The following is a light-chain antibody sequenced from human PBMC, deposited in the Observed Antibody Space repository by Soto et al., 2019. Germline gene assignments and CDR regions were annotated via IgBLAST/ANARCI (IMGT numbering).Light chain of an antibody. J-gene: IGKJ1*01. Sequence: EIQMTQSPSSLSASVGDRITITCRASQSISHYLHWYQQKPGKAPKLLIYAAFSLQSGVPSRFSGSGSGTDFTLTISSLQPEDFATYYCQQSYSDPRTFGQGTKV. V-gene: IGKV1-39*01. CDR3: QQSYSDPRT. CDR1: QSISHY. CDR2: AAF.